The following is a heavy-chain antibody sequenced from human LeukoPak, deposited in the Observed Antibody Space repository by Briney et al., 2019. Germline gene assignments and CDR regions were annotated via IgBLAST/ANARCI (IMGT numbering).Heavy chain of an antibody. Sequence: GGSLRLSCAASGFAFTAYGMNWVRQAPGKGLEWLSYIGPGPSRTYYADSVRGRFVISRDDAKNSLYLQTGSLRAEDTAVYYSARDYVTMALDYGGQGTLVTVSS. V-gene: IGHV3-21*01. D-gene: IGHD3-10*02. CDR2: IGPGPSRT. J-gene: IGHJ4*02. CDR1: GFAFTAYG. CDR3: ARDYVTMALDY.